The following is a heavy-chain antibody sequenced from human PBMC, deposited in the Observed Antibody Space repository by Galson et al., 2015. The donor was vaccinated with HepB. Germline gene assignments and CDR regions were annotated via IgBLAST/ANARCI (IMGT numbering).Heavy chain of an antibody. V-gene: IGHV3-23*01. CDR1: GFTFSSYA. CDR2: ISGSGGST. Sequence: LRLSCAASGFTFSSYAMSWVRQAPGKGLEWVSAISGSGGSTYYADSVKGRFTISRDNSKNTLYLQMNSLRAEDTAVYYCAKDLPLYSSGWYIDDYWGQGTLVTVSS. D-gene: IGHD6-19*01. CDR3: AKDLPLYSSGWYIDDY. J-gene: IGHJ4*02.